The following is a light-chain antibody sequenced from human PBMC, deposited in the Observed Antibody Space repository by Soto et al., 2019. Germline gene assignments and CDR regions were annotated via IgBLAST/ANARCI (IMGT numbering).Light chain of an antibody. CDR2: GAS. CDR1: QSVGSN. Sequence: EIEMTQSPATLSVSPGERATLSCRASQSVGSNLAWYQQKPGQAPRLLIHGASTRASGIPARFSGSGSGTEFTLTISSLQSEDFAVYYCQHCNNWSAFGQGTRLEIK. J-gene: IGKJ5*01. CDR3: QHCNNWSA. V-gene: IGKV3D-15*01.